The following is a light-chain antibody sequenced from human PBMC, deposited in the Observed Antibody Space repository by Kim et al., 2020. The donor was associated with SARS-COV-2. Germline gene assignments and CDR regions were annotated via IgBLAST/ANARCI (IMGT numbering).Light chain of an antibody. CDR2: YDS. CDR3: QVWDSSSDHVV. CDR1: NIGSKS. V-gene: IGLV3-21*04. Sequence: SYELTQPPSVSVAPGKTARITCGGNNIGSKSVHWYQQKPGQAPVVVIYYDSDRPSGIPERFSGSNSGNTATLTISRVEAGDEADYYCQVWDSSSDHVVFG. J-gene: IGLJ2*01.